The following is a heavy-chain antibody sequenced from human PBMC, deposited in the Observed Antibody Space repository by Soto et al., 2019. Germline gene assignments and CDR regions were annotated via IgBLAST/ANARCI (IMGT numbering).Heavy chain of an antibody. Sequence: GGSLRLSCAASGFTFSSYAMSWVRQAPGKGLEWVSAISGSGGSTYYADSVKGRFTIPRDKSKNTLYLQMNSLRAEDTAVYYCAKDPAQWWYFDYWGQGTLVTVSS. CDR1: GFTFSSYA. V-gene: IGHV3-23*01. CDR2: ISGSGGST. D-gene: IGHD2-15*01. J-gene: IGHJ4*02. CDR3: AKDPAQWWYFDY.